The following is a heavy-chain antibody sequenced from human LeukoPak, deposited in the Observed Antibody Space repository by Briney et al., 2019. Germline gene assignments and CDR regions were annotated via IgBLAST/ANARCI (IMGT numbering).Heavy chain of an antibody. V-gene: IGHV4-34*01. J-gene: IGHJ5*02. CDR2: TNHSGST. CDR3: ARGRIYCSSTSCYSP. CDR1: GGSFSGYY. Sequence: PSETLSLTCAVYGGSFSGYYWSWIRQPPGKGLEWIGETNHSGSTNYNSSLKSRVTISVDTSKNQFSLKLSSVTAADTAVYYCARGRIYCSSTSCYSPWGQGTLVTVSS. D-gene: IGHD2-2*02.